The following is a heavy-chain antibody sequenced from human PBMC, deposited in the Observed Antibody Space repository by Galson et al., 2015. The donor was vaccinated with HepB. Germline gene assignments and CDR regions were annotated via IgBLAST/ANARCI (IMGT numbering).Heavy chain of an antibody. J-gene: IGHJ3*02. V-gene: IGHV6-1*01. CDR3: ARGGQWRLIAAFDI. Sequence: CAISGDSVSSNSAAWNWIRQSPSRGLEWLGRTYYRSKWYNDYAVSVKSRITINPDTSKNQFSLQLNSVTPEDTAVYYCARGGQWRLIAAFDIWGQGTMVTVSS. CDR1: GDSVSSNSAA. D-gene: IGHD6-19*01. CDR2: TYYRSKWYN.